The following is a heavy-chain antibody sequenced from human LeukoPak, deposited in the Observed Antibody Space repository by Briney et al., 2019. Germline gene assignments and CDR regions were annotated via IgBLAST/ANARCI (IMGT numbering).Heavy chain of an antibody. Sequence: GGSLKLSCAASGFTVSNNYMNWVRQAPGQGLEWVSIINSGGSAYYPEPVKERFTISRSNSKNTLDLQMNSLKAEDEAVYYCAGELVTRETDAFDIWGQGTMVIVSS. D-gene: IGHD4-23*01. V-gene: IGHV3-66*01. J-gene: IGHJ3*02. CDR1: GFTVSNNY. CDR2: INSGGSA. CDR3: AGELVTRETDAFDI.